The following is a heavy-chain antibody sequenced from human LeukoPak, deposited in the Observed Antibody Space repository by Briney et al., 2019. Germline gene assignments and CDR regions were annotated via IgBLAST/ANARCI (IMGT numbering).Heavy chain of an antibody. CDR1: GGSFSGYY. J-gene: IGHJ4*02. D-gene: IGHD2-2*01. CDR2: INHSGST. Sequence: SETLSLTCAVYGGSFSGYYWSWIRQPPGEGLEWIGEINHSGSTNYNPSLKSRVTISVDTSKSQFSLKLSSVTAADTAVYYCASGYCSSTSCYYFDYWGQGTLVTVSS. V-gene: IGHV4-34*01. CDR3: ASGYCSSTSCYYFDY.